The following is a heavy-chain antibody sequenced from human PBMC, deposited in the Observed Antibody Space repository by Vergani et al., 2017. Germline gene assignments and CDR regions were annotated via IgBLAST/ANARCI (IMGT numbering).Heavy chain of an antibody. CDR2: ISGSGGST. CDR3: AKANPRNSGYDYLYYYHAMDF. D-gene: IGHD5-12*01. CDR1: GFTFNHYA. J-gene: IGHJ6*02. V-gene: IGHV3-23*01. Sequence: EVQLLESGGDLVQPGGSLRLSCAASGFTFNHYAMNWVRQAPGKGLEWVSGISGSGGSTYYAGSVKGRFTISRDSSKNTLYLQMNSLSAGDTAVDYCAKANPRNSGYDYLYYYHAMDFWGQGTTVTVSS.